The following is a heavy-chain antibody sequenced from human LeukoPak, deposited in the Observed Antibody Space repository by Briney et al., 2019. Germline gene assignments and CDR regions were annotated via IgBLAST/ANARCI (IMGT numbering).Heavy chain of an antibody. CDR1: GFTFSSYA. Sequence: PGGSLRLSCAASGFTFSSYAMSWVRQAPGKGLEWVSGISDSGGSTFYADSVKGRFTISRDNSKNTLYLRMNSLRAEDTAVYSCAKVATPRGYCSGGCCYCFDYWGQGTLVTVSS. V-gene: IGHV3-23*01. D-gene: IGHD2-15*01. J-gene: IGHJ4*02. CDR3: AKVATPRGYCSGGCCYCFDY. CDR2: ISDSGGST.